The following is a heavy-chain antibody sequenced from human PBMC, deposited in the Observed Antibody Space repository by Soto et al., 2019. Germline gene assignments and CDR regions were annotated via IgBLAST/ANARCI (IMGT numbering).Heavy chain of an antibody. V-gene: IGHV4-38-2*01. CDR3: ARAYPSSINYDFWGGYYTGWFDP. J-gene: IGHJ5*02. CDR2: IYHSGST. CDR1: GYSISSGYY. Sequence: PSETLSLTCAVSGYSISSGYYWGWIRQPPGKGLEWIGSIYHSGSTYYNPSLKSRVTISVDTSKNQFSLKLSSVTAADTAVYYCARAYPSSINYDFWGGYYTGWFDPWGQGTLVTVSS. D-gene: IGHD3-3*01.